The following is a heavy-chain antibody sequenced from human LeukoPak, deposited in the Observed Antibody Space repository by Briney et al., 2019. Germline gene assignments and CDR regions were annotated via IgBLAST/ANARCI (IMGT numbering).Heavy chain of an antibody. D-gene: IGHD6-13*01. Sequence: GGSLRLSCAASGFTFDDYAMHWVRQAPGKGLEWVSGISWNSGSIGYADSVKGRFTISRDNSKNTLYLQMNSLRAEDTAVYYCAKDWGYSSSWSIWGQGTMVTVSS. V-gene: IGHV3-9*01. CDR1: GFTFDDYA. CDR2: ISWNSGSI. CDR3: AKDWGYSSSWSI. J-gene: IGHJ3*02.